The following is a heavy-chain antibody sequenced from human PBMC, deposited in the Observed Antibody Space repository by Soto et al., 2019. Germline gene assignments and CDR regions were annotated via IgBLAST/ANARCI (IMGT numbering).Heavy chain of an antibody. CDR1: GFTFSSYG. D-gene: IGHD5-12*01. CDR2: IWYDGSNK. V-gene: IGHV3-33*01. J-gene: IGHJ6*02. CDR3: ARDPNGYDSRYGMDV. Sequence: QVQLVESGGGVVQPGRSLRLSCAASGFTFSSYGMHWVRQAPGKGLEWVAVIWYDGSNKYYADSVKGRFTISRDNYKNTMNLQMNSLRDEDKAVYYCARDPNGYDSRYGMDVLGQGTTVTGSS.